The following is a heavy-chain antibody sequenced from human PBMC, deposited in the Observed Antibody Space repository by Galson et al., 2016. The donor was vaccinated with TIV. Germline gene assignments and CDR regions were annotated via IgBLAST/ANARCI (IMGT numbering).Heavy chain of an antibody. V-gene: IGHV5-51*03. Sequence: QSGAEVKQSGESLKISCKASGYSFTTHWIGWVRQMPGKGLEWMGIIYPGDSDTRYSPSFQGQVTISADKSISTAYLQWSALRASETAMYYRARSPADPQYSYYYIDVWGKGTTVTVSS. CDR1: GYSFTTHW. CDR3: ARSPADPQYSYYYIDV. J-gene: IGHJ6*03. CDR2: IYPGDSDT.